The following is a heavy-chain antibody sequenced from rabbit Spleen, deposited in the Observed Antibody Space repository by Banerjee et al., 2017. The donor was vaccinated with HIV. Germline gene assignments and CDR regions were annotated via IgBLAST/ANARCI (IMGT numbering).Heavy chain of an antibody. Sequence: QSLEESGGDLVKPGASLTLTCTASGSSFSTSYYMCWVRQAPGKGLEWIAYIGAGGSGSIHYATWAKGRFTISKASSTTVTLQMTSLTAADTATYFFARDGAGGSYFALWGPGTLVTVS. CDR2: IGAGGSGSI. D-gene: IGHD8-1*01. J-gene: IGHJ4*01. CDR3: ARDGAGGSYFAL. V-gene: IGHV1S40*01. CDR1: GSSFSTSYY.